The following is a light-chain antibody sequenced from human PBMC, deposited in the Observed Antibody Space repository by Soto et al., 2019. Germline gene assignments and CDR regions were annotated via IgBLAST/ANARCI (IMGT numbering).Light chain of an antibody. Sequence: DIQMTQSPSTLSASVGDRVTITCRASQTINTWLAWYQQKPGKAPKLLIYKASSLEGGVPSRFSGSGSGTEFTRTISSLQPDDFATYYCQQYSTYWTFGQGTKVEIK. CDR1: QTINTW. CDR3: QQYSTYWT. J-gene: IGKJ1*01. CDR2: KAS. V-gene: IGKV1-5*03.